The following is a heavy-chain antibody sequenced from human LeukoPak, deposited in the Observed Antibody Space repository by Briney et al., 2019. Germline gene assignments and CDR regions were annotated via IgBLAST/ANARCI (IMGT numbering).Heavy chain of an antibody. CDR1: GFTFSDYY. CDR3: ARDVAIAVAANPVDY. D-gene: IGHD6-19*01. Sequence: RGSLRLSCAASGFTFSDYYMSWIRQAPGKGLEWVSYISSSGSTIYYADSVKGRFTISRDNAKNSLYLQMNSLRAEDTAVYYCARDVAIAVAANPVDYWGQGTLVTVSS. CDR2: ISSSGSTI. J-gene: IGHJ4*02. V-gene: IGHV3-11*01.